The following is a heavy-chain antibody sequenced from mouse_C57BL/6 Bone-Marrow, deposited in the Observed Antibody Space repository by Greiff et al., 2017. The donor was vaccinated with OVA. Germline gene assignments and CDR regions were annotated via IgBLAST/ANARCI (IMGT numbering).Heavy chain of an antibody. CDR3: ARGVITTLDYAMDY. J-gene: IGHJ4*01. D-gene: IGHD2-4*01. CDR2: ISGGGGNT. CDR1: GFTFSSYT. V-gene: IGHV5-9*01. Sequence: EVMLVESGGGLVKPGGSLKLSCAASGFTFSSYTMSWVRQTPEKRLEWVATISGGGGNTYYPDSVKGRFTISRDNAKNTLYLHMSSLRSEDTALYYCARGVITTLDYAMDYWGQGTSVTVSS.